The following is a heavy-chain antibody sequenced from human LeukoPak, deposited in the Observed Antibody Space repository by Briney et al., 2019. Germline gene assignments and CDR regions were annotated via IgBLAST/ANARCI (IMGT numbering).Heavy chain of an antibody. Sequence: GGSLRLSCAASGFTFSSYSMNWVRQAPGKGLEWVSYISSSSSTIYYADSVKGRFTISRDNAKNSLYLQMNSLRAEDTAVYCCARVEVGDYYDSSGYSLFDYWGQGTLVTVSS. CDR1: GFTFSSYS. CDR2: ISSSSSTI. D-gene: IGHD3-22*01. J-gene: IGHJ4*02. CDR3: ARVEVGDYYDSSGYSLFDY. V-gene: IGHV3-48*04.